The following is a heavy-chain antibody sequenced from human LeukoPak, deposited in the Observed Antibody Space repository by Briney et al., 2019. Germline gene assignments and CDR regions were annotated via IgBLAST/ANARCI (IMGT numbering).Heavy chain of an antibody. CDR3: ATKGGDNYGLAY. CDR1: GYTFTLYY. Sequence: GASVKVSCKASGYTFTLYYIHCVRQAPGQGLEWMGWINPKSGDTKYAQKFQGRVTMTGDTSISTANMELNRMRSDDTPVYYGATKGGDNYGLAYWGRGTLVNVSS. J-gene: IGHJ4*02. CDR2: INPKSGDT. V-gene: IGHV1-2*02. D-gene: IGHD5-18*01.